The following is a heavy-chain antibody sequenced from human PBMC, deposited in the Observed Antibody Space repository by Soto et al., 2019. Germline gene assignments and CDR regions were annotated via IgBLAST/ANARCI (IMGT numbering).Heavy chain of an antibody. CDR2: ISGNGDST. V-gene: IGHV3-23*01. D-gene: IGHD3-10*01. Sequence: EVQLLESGGGLVQPGGSLRLSCAASGFTFRSYAMSWVHQAPGKGLEWVSGISGNGDSTYYADSVKGRFTISRDNSKNMLYLQMNSLRAEDTAVYYCAKERITMVRGVLRANDYWGQGTLVTVSS. J-gene: IGHJ4*02. CDR3: AKERITMVRGVLRANDY. CDR1: GFTFRSYA.